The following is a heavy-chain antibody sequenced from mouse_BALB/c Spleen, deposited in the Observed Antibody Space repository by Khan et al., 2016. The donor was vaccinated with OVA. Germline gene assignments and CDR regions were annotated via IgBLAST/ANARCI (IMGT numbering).Heavy chain of an antibody. J-gene: IGHJ4*01. CDR2: ISSSGST. CDR3: ARVGSRYNYAMDY. V-gene: IGHV3-2*02. D-gene: IGHD2-2*01. Sequence: EVQLQESGPGLVKPSQSLSLTCTVTGYSITCDYAWNWIRQFPGNKLEWMGYISSSGSTNYNPALKSRISITRDTSKNQFFLQLNSVTTEDTATYYCARVGSRYNYAMDYWGQGTSVTVSS. CDR1: GYSITCDYA.